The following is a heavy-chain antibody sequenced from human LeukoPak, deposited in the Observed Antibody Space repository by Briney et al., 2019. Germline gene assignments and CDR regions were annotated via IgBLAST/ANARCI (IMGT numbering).Heavy chain of an antibody. CDR1: GFTFSSYA. CDR3: ARGFRYDYVWGSGSPGTSAGGVDY. Sequence: GGSLRLSCAASGFTFSSYAMHWVRQAPAKGLEYVSAISSNGGSTYYANSVKGRFTISRDNSKNTLYLQMGSLRAEDMAVYYCARGFRYDYVWGSGSPGTSAGGVDYWGQGTLVTVSS. V-gene: IGHV3-64*01. D-gene: IGHD3-16*01. J-gene: IGHJ4*02. CDR2: ISSNGGST.